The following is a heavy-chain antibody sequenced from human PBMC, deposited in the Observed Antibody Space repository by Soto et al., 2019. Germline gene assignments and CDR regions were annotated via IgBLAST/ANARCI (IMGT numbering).Heavy chain of an antibody. CDR1: GFTCNVYG. CDR3: ARVRDPHLDHYGLDV. V-gene: IGHV1-69*06. J-gene: IGHJ6*02. CDR2: RIPLYDEP. Sequence: QVQLVQSGAEVKNPGSSGRVSCKTSGFTCNVYGIHWVRQAPGQGLEWMGGRIPLYDEPNYAQKFQGRVTITADKSTATVYLELNSLRSEDTAVYFCARVRDPHLDHYGLDVWGQGTTGTVSS.